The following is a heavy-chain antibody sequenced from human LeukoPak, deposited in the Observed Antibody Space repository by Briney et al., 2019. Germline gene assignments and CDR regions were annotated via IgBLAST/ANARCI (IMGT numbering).Heavy chain of an antibody. CDR2: ISSGAST. V-gene: IGHV3-23*01. D-gene: IGHD6-19*01. Sequence: GGSLRLSCAASGFTFSNYAMSWVRQAPGKGLEWVSAISSGASTYYADSVKGRFTISRDNSKDTLYLLMNSLRAEDTAVYYCAKDRSSGWTNWFDPWGQGTLVTVSS. J-gene: IGHJ5*02. CDR3: AKDRSSGWTNWFDP. CDR1: GFTFSNYA.